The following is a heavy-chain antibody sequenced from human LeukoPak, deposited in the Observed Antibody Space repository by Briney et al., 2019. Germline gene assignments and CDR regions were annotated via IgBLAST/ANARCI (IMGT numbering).Heavy chain of an antibody. Sequence: GGSLRLSCAASGFTFTTYSITWVRQAPGKGLEWVSSISSSSTYIYYADSVKGRFTISRDNAKNTLYLQMNSLRAEDTAVYYCARVGLYSSGWYYFDYWGQGTLVTVSS. CDR1: GFTFTTYS. CDR2: ISSSSTYI. V-gene: IGHV3-21*01. CDR3: ARVGLYSSGWYYFDY. D-gene: IGHD6-19*01. J-gene: IGHJ4*02.